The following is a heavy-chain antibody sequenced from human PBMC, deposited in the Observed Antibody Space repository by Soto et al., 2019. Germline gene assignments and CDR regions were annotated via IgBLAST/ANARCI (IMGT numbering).Heavy chain of an antibody. J-gene: IGHJ5*02. CDR3: ARVRRSSGYDLGSGWLDP. V-gene: IGHV3-11*01. CDR2: ISSSGSTI. CDR1: GFTFSDYY. D-gene: IGHD5-12*01. Sequence: GGSLRLSCAASGFTFSDYYMSWIRQAPGKGLEWVSYISSSGSTIYYADSVKGRFTISRDNAKNSLYLQMNSLRAEDTAVYYCARVRRSSGYDLGSGWLDPWGQGTLVTVYS.